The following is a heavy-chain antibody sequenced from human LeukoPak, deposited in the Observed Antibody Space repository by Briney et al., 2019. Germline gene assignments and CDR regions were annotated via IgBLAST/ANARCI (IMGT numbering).Heavy chain of an antibody. CDR2: IYPGDSDT. CDR1: GYSFTNYW. Sequence: GESLKISCTGSGYSFTNYWILWVRQMPGKVLEWMGIIYPGDSDTTYSPSFQGQVTISADKSINTAYLQWSSLKASDTAMYYCARLRNSYFDYWGQGTLVTVSS. D-gene: IGHD1-14*01. CDR3: ARLRNSYFDY. J-gene: IGHJ4*02. V-gene: IGHV5-51*01.